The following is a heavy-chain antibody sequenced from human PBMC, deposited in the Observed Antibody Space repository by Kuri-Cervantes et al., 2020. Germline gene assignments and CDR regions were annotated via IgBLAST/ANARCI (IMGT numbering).Heavy chain of an antibody. CDR2: INPSGGST. CDR1: GYTFTSYY. J-gene: IGHJ4*02. V-gene: IGHV1-46*01. CDR3: ARGKSTVTYIDY. D-gene: IGHD4-17*01. Sequence: ASVKVSCKASGYTFTSYYMHWVRQAPGQGLEWMGIINPSGGSTSYAQKLQGRVTMTTDTSTSTAYMELRSLRSDDTAVYYCARGKSTVTYIDYWGQGTLVTVSS.